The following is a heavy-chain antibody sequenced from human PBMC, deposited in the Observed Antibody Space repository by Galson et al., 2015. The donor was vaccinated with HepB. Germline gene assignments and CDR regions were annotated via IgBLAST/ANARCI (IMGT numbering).Heavy chain of an antibody. CDR1: CGALHSRCFY. V-gene: IGHV4-39*01. J-gene: IGHJ4*02. D-gene: IGHD3-16*01. CDR2: IYFSGST. CDR3: ARHGGENSDPPDY. Sequence: SGAPFPPCPFSCGALHSRCFYLGWVRPPPGEGVEGVGGIYFSGSTYYNPSLKSRVTISVDTSKNQFSLKLSSVTAADTAVYYCARHGGENSDPPDYWGQGTLVTVSS.